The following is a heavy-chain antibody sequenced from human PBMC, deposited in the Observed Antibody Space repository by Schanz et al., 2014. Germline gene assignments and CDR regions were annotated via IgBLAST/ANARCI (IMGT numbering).Heavy chain of an antibody. D-gene: IGHD5-12*01. CDR2: MYINSGST. J-gene: IGHJ3*01. V-gene: IGHV3-66*03. CDR3: ARDGGRDGYNLAFDA. Sequence: EVQLVESGGGLIQPGGSLRLSCAVSGFTVNTNYMSWVRQAPGKGLEWISSMYINSGSTQYADSVKGRFIISRDSSKNTLFLKLNSPRAEDTVVYFCARDGGRDGYNLAFDAWGQGTLVTVSS. CDR1: GFTVNTNY.